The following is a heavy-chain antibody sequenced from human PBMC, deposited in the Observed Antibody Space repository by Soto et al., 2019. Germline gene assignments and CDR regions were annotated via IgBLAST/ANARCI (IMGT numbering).Heavy chain of an antibody. Sequence: EVQMLESGGGLVQPGGSLRLSCAASGFTFSSYAMSWVRQAPGKGLEWVSAISGSGGSTYYADSVKGRFTISRDNSKNTLYLQMNSLRAEDTAVYYCAKGRVWFGAGMDVWGQGTTVTVSS. J-gene: IGHJ6*02. D-gene: IGHD3-10*01. CDR2: ISGSGGST. CDR3: AKGRVWFGAGMDV. V-gene: IGHV3-23*01. CDR1: GFTFSSYA.